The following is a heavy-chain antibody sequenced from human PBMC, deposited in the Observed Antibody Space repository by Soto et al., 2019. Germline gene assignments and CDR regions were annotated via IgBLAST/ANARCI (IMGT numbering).Heavy chain of an antibody. CDR2: ISAHNGNT. J-gene: IGHJ4*01. CDR1: GYAFTTYG. V-gene: IGHV1-18*01. Sequence: QVHLVQSGAEVKKPGASVKVSCKGSGYAFTTYGITWVRQAPGQGLEWMGWISAHNGNTNYAQKLQGRVTVTRDTSTSTAYMELRRLRSDDTAVYYCARGRYGDYWGHVALVTVSS. D-gene: IGHD1-1*01. CDR3: ARGRYGDY.